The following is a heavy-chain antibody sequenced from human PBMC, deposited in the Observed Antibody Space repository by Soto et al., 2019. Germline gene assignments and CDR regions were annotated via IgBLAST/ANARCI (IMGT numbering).Heavy chain of an antibody. Sequence: SVKVSCKASGGTFSSYSISWVRQAPGQGLEWMGGIIPIFGTANYAQKFQGRVTITADESTSTAYMELSSLRSEDTAVYYCARTPIYYYDSSGYIPFDYWGQGTLVTVSS. CDR2: IIPIFGTA. V-gene: IGHV1-69*13. D-gene: IGHD3-22*01. CDR1: GGTFSSYS. J-gene: IGHJ4*02. CDR3: ARTPIYYYDSSGYIPFDY.